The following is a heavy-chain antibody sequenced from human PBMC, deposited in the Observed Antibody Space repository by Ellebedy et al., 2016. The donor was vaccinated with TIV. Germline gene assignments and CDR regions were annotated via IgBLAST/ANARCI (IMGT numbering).Heavy chain of an antibody. V-gene: IGHV3-23*01. CDR3: AKGRGGGSDSSAPRYYFDY. J-gene: IGHJ4*02. D-gene: IGHD3-22*01. CDR1: GFTFSSYA. CDR2: ISNTGSRT. Sequence: PGGSLRLSCAASGFTFSSYAMSWVRQAPGKGLEWVSTISNTGSRTYYADSVEGRFIISRDNSKQTLYLQMHSLRAEDTAVYYCAKGRGGGSDSSAPRYYFDYWGLGTLVTVSS.